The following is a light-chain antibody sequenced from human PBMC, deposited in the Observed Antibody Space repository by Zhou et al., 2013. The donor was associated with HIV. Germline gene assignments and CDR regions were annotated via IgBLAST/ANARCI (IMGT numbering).Light chain of an antibody. V-gene: IGLV2-14*01. J-gene: IGLJ1*01. Sequence: QSALTQPASVSGSPGQSITISCTGTTGDIAHYDRVSWYQQLAGKSPQNSSFPMSVSGPQEFLIASLAPSLATRPSLTISGLQAEDEADYYCSSYTSRSTSVFGTGTEVTVL. CDR1: TGDIAHYDR. CDR3: SSYTSRSTSV. CDR2: MSV.